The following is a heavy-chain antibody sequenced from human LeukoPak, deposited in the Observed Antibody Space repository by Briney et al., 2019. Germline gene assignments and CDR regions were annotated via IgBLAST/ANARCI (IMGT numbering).Heavy chain of an antibody. D-gene: IGHD3-16*01. CDR1: GYTFTGYY. Sequence: RRASVKVSCKASGYTFTGYYIHWVRQAPGQGLEWMGWINPNSGGPNYAQKFQGRVTMTRDTSISTAYMEMSRLRSDDTAVYYCARDVSAGGTNWFDPWGQGTLVTVSS. CDR2: INPNSGGP. V-gene: IGHV1-2*02. J-gene: IGHJ5*02. CDR3: ARDVSAGGTNWFDP.